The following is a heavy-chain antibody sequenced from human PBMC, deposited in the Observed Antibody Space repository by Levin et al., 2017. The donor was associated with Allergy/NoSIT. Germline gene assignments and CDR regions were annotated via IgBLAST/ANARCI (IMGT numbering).Heavy chain of an antibody. J-gene: IGHJ4*02. Sequence: GESLKISCEASGFSFSSYVMNWVRQAPGKGLEWVSSITSSGGSTYYADSVKGRFTISRDNSKNTLYLQMNSLRADDTAVYYCAKAGASFFGAGKVGFDYWGQGTLVTVSS. CDR3: AKAGASFFGAGKVGFDY. CDR2: ITSSGGST. D-gene: IGHD3-3*01. CDR1: GFSFSSYV. V-gene: IGHV3-23*01.